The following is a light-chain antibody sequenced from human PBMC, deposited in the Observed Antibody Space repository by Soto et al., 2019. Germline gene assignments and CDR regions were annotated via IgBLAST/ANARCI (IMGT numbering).Light chain of an antibody. CDR2: DVT. CDR1: SSDVGSYDY. V-gene: IGLV2-11*01. J-gene: IGLJ1*01. CDR3: CSYAGSYTDV. Sequence: QSALTQPRSVSGSPGQSVTISCTGTSSDVGSYDYVSWYQHHPGKAPKLMIYDVTKRPSGVPGRFSGSKSGNTASLTISGLQAEDEADYFCCSYAGSYTDVFGTETKLTVL.